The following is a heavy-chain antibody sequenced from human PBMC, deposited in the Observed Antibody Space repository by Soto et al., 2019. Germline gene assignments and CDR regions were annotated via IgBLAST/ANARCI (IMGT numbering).Heavy chain of an antibody. CDR2: INSDGSST. V-gene: IGHV3-74*01. J-gene: IGHJ4*02. CDR3: ARDRDYYDSSGYYQKHFDY. D-gene: IGHD3-22*01. Sequence: GSLRLSCAASGFTFSSYWMHWVRQAPGKGLVWVSRINSDGSSTSYADSVKGRFTISRDNAKNTLYLQMDSLRAEDTAVHYCARDRDYYDSSGYYQKHFDYRGQGTQV. CDR1: GFTFSSYW.